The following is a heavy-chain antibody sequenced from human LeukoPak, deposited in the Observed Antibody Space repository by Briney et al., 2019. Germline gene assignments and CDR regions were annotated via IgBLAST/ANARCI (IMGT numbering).Heavy chain of an antibody. J-gene: IGHJ6*03. CDR3: ARGGISIFGVVIYMDV. Sequence: AGGSLRLSCAASGFTFSSYSMNWVRQAPGKGLEWVSSISSSSSYIYYADSAKGRFTISRDNAKNSLSLQMNSLRVEDTALYYCARGGISIFGVVIYMDVWGKGTTVTVSS. V-gene: IGHV3-21*04. D-gene: IGHD3-3*01. CDR2: ISSSSSYI. CDR1: GFTFSSYS.